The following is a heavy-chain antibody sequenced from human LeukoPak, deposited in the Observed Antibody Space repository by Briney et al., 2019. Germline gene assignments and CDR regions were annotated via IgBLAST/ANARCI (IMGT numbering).Heavy chain of an antibody. V-gene: IGHV4-34*01. CDR3: ASITIFGVVPTTTWFDP. D-gene: IGHD3-3*01. J-gene: IGHJ5*02. CDR2: INHSGST. CDR1: GGSFSGYY. Sequence: KPSETLSLICAVYGGSFSGYYWSWIRQPPGKGLEWIGEINHSGSTNYNPSLKSRVTISVDTSKNQFSLKLSSVTAADTAVYYCASITIFGVVPTTTWFDPWGRGTLVTVSS.